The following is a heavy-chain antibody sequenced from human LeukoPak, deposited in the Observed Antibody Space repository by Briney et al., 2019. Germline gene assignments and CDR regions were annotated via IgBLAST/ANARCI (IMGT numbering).Heavy chain of an antibody. CDR3: ARLIVVVPAATFDY. V-gene: IGHV3-48*01. D-gene: IGHD2-2*01. CDR2: ISSSSSTI. Sequence: GGSLRLSCAASGFTFSSYSMNWVRQAPGKGLEWVSYISSSSSTIYYADSVKGRFTISRDNAKNSLYLQMNSLRAEDTAVYYCARLIVVVPAATFDYWGPGTLVTVSS. J-gene: IGHJ4*02. CDR1: GFTFSSYS.